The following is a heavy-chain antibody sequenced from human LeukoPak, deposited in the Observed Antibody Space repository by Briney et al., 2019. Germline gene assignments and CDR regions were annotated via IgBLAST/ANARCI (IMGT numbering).Heavy chain of an antibody. CDR1: GGTFSSYA. J-gene: IGHJ3*02. CDR3: ARESYGCNAFDI. CDR2: IIPIFGTA. D-gene: IGHD5-18*01. V-gene: IGHV1-69*05. Sequence: ASVKVSCKASGGTFSSYAISWVRQAPGQGLEWMGRIIPIFGTANYAQKFQGRVTITTDESTSTAYMELSSLRSEDTAVYYCARESYGCNAFDIWGQGTMVTVSS.